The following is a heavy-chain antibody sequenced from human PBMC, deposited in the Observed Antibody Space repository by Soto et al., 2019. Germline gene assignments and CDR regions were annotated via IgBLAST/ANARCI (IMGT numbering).Heavy chain of an antibody. D-gene: IGHD2-21*02. J-gene: IGHJ5*02. V-gene: IGHV3-73*02. CDR2: IRNKANSYAT. CDR1: GFTFSDST. CDR3: TSSFVVVTAIAAS. Sequence: EVQLVESGGGLVQPGGSLKLSCAASGFTFSDSTMYWVRQASGKGLEWVGRIRNKANSYATAYAASVKGRFTVSRDDSKNTAYLQKNGLKTEDTAVYYCTSSFVVVTAIAASWGQGTLVTVSS.